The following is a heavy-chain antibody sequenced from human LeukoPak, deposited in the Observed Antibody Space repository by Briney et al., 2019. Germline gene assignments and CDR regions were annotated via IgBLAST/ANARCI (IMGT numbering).Heavy chain of an antibody. CDR1: GGTFSSYA. CDR3: AREESYDSSGYYDY. J-gene: IGHJ4*02. V-gene: IGHV1-69*04. D-gene: IGHD3-22*01. CDR2: IILILGIA. Sequence: GASVKVSCKASGGTFSSYAISWVRQAPGQGLEWMGRIILILGIANYAQKFQGRVTITADKSTSTAYMELSSLRSEDTAVYYCAREESYDSSGYYDYWGQGTLVTVSS.